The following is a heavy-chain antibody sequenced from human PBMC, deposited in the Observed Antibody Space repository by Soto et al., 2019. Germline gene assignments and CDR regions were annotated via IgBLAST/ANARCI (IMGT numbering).Heavy chain of an antibody. CDR3: AKAALVKFFDY. V-gene: IGHV3-66*01. D-gene: IGHD2-21*01. Sequence: PGGSLRLSCAASGFTVSSNYMSWVRQAPGKGLEWVSVIYSGGSTYYADSVKGRFTISRDNSENTLYLQVTSPRAEDTAVYYCAKAALVKFFDYWGQGTLVTVSS. J-gene: IGHJ4*02. CDR2: IYSGGST. CDR1: GFTVSSNY.